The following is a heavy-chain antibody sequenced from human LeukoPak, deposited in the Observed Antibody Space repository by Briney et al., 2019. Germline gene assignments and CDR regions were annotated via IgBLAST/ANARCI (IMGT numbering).Heavy chain of an antibody. CDR3: AKQLGYCSDGSCYFPY. J-gene: IGHJ4*02. CDR1: GFTFSSSA. D-gene: IGHD2-15*01. V-gene: IGHV3-23*01. Sequence: GGSLRLSCAASGFTFSSSAMSWVRQAPGKGLEWVSAISNNGGYTYYADSVQGRSTISRDNSKSTLCLQMNSLRAEDTSVYYCAKQLGYCSDGSCYFPYWGQGTLVTVSS. CDR2: ISNNGGYT.